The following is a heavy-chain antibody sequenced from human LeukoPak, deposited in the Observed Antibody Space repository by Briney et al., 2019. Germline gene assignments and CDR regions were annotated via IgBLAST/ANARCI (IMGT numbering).Heavy chain of an antibody. CDR2: IYSGGST. V-gene: IGHV3-53*01. J-gene: IGHJ4*02. CDR1: GFTVSSNY. Sequence: GGSLRLSCAASGFTVSSNYTSWVRQAPGKGLEWVSVIYSGGSTYYADSVKGRFTISRDNSKNTVYLQMNSLRAEDTAVYYCTTDRVTYLDYWGQGTLVTVSS. D-gene: IGHD2-21*02. CDR3: TTDRVTYLDY.